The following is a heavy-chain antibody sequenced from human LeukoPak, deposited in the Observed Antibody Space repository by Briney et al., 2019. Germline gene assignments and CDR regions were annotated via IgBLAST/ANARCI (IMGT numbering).Heavy chain of an antibody. Sequence: PGGSLRLSCAASGFTFSIYTMNWVRQAPGKGLEWVSYISSSGSTIYYADSVKGRFTISRDNAKNSLYLQMNSLRAEDTAVYYCAELGITMIGGVWGKGTTVIISS. V-gene: IGHV3-48*04. CDR2: ISSSGSTI. CDR1: GFTFSIYT. J-gene: IGHJ6*04. D-gene: IGHD3-10*02. CDR3: AELGITMIGGV.